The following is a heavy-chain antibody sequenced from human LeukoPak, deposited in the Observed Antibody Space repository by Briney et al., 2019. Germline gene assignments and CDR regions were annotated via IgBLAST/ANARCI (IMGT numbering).Heavy chain of an antibody. J-gene: IGHJ3*02. CDR1: GFTFSNAW. Sequence: GGSLRLSCAASGFTFSNAWMSWVRQAPGKGLEWVGRIKSKTDGGTTDYAAPVKGRFTISRDDSKNTLYLQMNSLKTEDTAVYYCAKDLMIVVVMVGAFDIWGQGTMVTVSS. CDR2: IKSKTDGGTT. V-gene: IGHV3-15*01. D-gene: IGHD3-22*01. CDR3: AKDLMIVVVMVGAFDI.